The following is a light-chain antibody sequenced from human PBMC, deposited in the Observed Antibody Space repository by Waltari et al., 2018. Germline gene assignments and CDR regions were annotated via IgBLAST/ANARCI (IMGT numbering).Light chain of an antibody. CDR1: QNIGGD. V-gene: IGKV1-13*02. CDR2: DTY. CDR3: QQFNVYPLT. Sequence: QLTQFPASLSASIGDRETITCRASQNIGGDLTWYQQRPGEPPRLLIYDTYTLQGGVPSRFSGGVSGTDYTLTISGLQPQDFATYYCQQFNVYPLTFGGGSKV. J-gene: IGKJ4*01.